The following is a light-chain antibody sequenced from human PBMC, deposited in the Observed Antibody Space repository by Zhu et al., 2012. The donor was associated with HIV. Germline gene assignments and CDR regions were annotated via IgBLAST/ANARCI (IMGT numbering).Light chain of an antibody. V-gene: IGKV1-9*01. J-gene: IGKJ2*01. Sequence: DIQLTQSPPFVSASVGDSVTLTCRASQAISSYVTWYQKKPGKAPKLLIYAASTLQSGVPSRFSGGGSGTEFLLTISSLQPEDFATYCQHVNGYPRMYTFGQGTRLEIK. CDR1: QAISSY. CDR2: AAS. CDR3: QHVNGYPRMYT.